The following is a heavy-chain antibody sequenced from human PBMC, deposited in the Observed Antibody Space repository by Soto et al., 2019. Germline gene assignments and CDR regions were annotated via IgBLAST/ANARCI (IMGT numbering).Heavy chain of an antibody. D-gene: IGHD1-26*01. CDR1: GGSLSGYG. CDR3: ARGDATKIVGTTYYAVDV. V-gene: IGHV1-69*12. CDR2: IIPVFGTA. J-gene: IGHJ6*02. Sequence: QVQLVQSGAEVKKPGSSVKVSCKAAGGSLSGYGISWVRHAPGPELEWMGGIIPVFGTANYAQKYQGRVTSTADGSTKIVYMDLSSLRSEVTAVYYCARGDATKIVGTTYYAVDVWGQGTTVTGS.